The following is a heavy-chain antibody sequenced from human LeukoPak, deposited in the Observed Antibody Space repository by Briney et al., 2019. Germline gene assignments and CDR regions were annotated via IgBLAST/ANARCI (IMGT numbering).Heavy chain of an antibody. CDR2: INPEGSQT. D-gene: IGHD5-24*01. CDR1: GFTFSSSW. V-gene: IGHV3-7*01. Sequence: GESLRLSCAASGFTFSSSWMNWVRQAPGKGLQRVGNINPEGSQTRFVDSVMGRFTMSKDNAKNSLYLQMNSLRVEDTAVFYCAAWTDRGYNFWGQGTVVTVSS. J-gene: IGHJ4*02. CDR3: AAWTDRGYNF.